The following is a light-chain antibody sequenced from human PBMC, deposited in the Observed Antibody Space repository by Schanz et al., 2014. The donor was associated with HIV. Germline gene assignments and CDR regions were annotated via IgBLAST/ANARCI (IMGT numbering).Light chain of an antibody. V-gene: IGLV8-61*01. Sequence: QAVVTQEPSFSVSPGGTVTLTCGLSSGSVSTSSYPTWYRQTPGQPPRTLIYNTDTRSSGVPDRFSGSKSGNTASLTVSGLQAEDEADYYCSSYTSSSTVVFGGGTKLTVL. CDR1: SGSVSTSSY. CDR3: SSYTSSSTVV. CDR2: NTD. J-gene: IGLJ2*01.